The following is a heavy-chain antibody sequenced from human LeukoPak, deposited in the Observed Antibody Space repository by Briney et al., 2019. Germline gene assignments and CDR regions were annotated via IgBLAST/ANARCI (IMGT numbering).Heavy chain of an antibody. CDR3: ARDRFGGYFSFS. D-gene: IGHD3-10*01. J-gene: IGHJ4*02. CDR2: ISNTGSTI. Sequence: GGSLRLSCAASGFPFSDYYMNWIRQAPGKGLEWVSYISNTGSTIHYADSVKGRFTISRDNAKNSLYLQMSSLRAEDTAVYYCARDRFGGYFSFSRGQGTLVTVSS. CDR1: GFPFSDYY. V-gene: IGHV3-11*04.